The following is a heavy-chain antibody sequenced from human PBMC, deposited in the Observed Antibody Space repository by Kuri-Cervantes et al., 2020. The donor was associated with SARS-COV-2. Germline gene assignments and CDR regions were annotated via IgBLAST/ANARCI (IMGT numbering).Heavy chain of an antibody. CDR3: ARDSGSYLDWLDP. D-gene: IGHD1-26*01. CDR1: GYTFSNYA. CDR2: INAGNGNT. J-gene: IGHJ5*02. V-gene: IGHV1-3*01. Sequence: ASVKVSCKASGYTFSNYAMHWVRQAPGQRLEWMGRINAGNGNTKYSQKFQGRVTINRDTSASTAYMEVSSLRSEDMAVYYCARDSGSYLDWLDPWGQGTLVTVSS.